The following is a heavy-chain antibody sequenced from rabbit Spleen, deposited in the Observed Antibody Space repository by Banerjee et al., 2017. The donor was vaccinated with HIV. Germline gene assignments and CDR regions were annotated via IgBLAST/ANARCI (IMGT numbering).Heavy chain of an antibody. CDR3: ARDTATSFSTYGMDL. J-gene: IGHJ6*01. D-gene: IGHD1-1*01. V-gene: IGHV1S45*01. CDR1: GFDFTNYY. CDR2: TAGGRSTFT. Sequence: QEQVTETGGGLVQPGGSLTLSCKASGFDFTNYYITWVRQAPGKGLEWIACTAGGRSTFTYYASWAKGRFTISKASSTTVTLQMTSLTAADTATYFCARDTATSFSTYGMDLWGPGTLVTVS.